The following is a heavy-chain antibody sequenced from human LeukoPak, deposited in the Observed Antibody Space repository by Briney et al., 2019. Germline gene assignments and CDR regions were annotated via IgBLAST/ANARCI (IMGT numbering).Heavy chain of an antibody. CDR1: GGTFSSYA. CDR3: ARDRGTYDILTGYYYYYMDV. J-gene: IGHJ6*03. CDR2: IIPIFGTA. D-gene: IGHD3-9*01. Sequence: ASVKVSCKASGGTFSSYAISWVRQAPGQGLEWMGGIIPIFGTANYAQKFQGRVTITTDESTSTVYMELSSLRSEDTAVYYCARDRGTYDILTGYYYYYMDVWGKGTTVTVSS. V-gene: IGHV1-69*05.